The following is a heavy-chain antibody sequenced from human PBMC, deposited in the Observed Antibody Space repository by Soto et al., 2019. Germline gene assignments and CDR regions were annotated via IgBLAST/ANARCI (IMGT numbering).Heavy chain of an antibody. CDR2: IWYDGSNK. Sequence: TGGSLRLSCAASGFTFSSYGMHWVRQAPGKGLEWVAVIWYDGSNKYYADSVKGRFTISRDNSKNTLYLQMNSLRAEDTAVYYCARGPAYYYYGMDVWGQGTTVTFSS. CDR3: ARGPAYYYYGMDV. J-gene: IGHJ6*02. V-gene: IGHV3-33*01. CDR1: GFTFSSYG.